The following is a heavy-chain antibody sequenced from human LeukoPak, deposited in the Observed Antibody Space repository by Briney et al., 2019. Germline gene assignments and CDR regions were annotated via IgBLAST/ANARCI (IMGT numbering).Heavy chain of an antibody. V-gene: IGHV1-69*13. Sequence: SVKVSCKASGGTFSSYAISWVRQAPGQGLEWMGGIIPIFGTANYAQKFQGRVTITADESASTAYIELRSLRSEDTAMYYCARGSTSDWPLDHWGQETLVTISS. J-gene: IGHJ4*02. D-gene: IGHD2-2*01. CDR3: ARGSTSDWPLDH. CDR2: IIPIFGTA. CDR1: GGTFSSYA.